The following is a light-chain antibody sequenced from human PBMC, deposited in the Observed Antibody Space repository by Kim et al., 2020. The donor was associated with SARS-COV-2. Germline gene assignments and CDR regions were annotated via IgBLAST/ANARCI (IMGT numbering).Light chain of an antibody. V-gene: IGLV3-1*01. CDR2: QDT. CDR1: KLGDKY. J-gene: IGLJ3*02. Sequence: SYELTQPPSVSVPPGQTASITCSGDKLGDKYVCWYQQKPGQSPAPVIFQDTKRPSGIPERFSGSKSGNTATLTISGTQPTDEAYYYCQVWDSSTKGVFGGGTKVTVL. CDR3: QVWDSSTKGV.